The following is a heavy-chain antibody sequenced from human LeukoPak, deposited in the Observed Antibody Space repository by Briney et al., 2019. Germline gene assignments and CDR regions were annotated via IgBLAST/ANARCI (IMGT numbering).Heavy chain of an antibody. D-gene: IGHD4-17*01. CDR3: ASYYAGYGDYRGTPNAFDI. V-gene: IGHV1-69*05. J-gene: IGHJ3*02. CDR2: IIPMFGTA. CDR1: GGTFSSYA. Sequence: SVKVSCKASGGTFSSYAISWVRQAPGHGLEWMGGIIPMFGTANYARKYQGRVTITTDESTSTDYMELSSLRSEDTAVYYCASYYAGYGDYRGTPNAFDIWRQGTMVTVSS.